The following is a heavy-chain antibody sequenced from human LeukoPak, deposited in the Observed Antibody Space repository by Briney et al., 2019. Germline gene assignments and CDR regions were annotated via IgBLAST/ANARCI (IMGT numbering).Heavy chain of an antibody. CDR2: ISSSGSTI. Sequence: PGGSLRLSCAASGFTFSSFAMTWVRQAPGKGLEWVSYISSSGSTIYYADSVKGRFTISRDNAKNSLYLQMNSLRAEDTAVYYCARAPGLVGATTLDYFDYWGQGTLVTVSS. CDR1: GFTFSSFA. D-gene: IGHD1-26*01. CDR3: ARAPGLVGATTLDYFDY. J-gene: IGHJ4*02. V-gene: IGHV3-48*03.